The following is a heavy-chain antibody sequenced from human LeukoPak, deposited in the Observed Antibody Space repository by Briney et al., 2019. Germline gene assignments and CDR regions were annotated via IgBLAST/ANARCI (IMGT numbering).Heavy chain of an antibody. J-gene: IGHJ4*02. V-gene: IGHV3-23*01. D-gene: IGHD5-12*01. Sequence: GGSLRLSCAASGFTFSSYGMSWVRQAPGKGLEWVSAISGSGGSTYYADSVKGRFTISRDNSKNTLYLQMNSLRAEDTAVYYCAKDQGSGYEVSDYWGQGTLVTVSS. CDR3: AKDQGSGYEVSDY. CDR2: ISGSGGST. CDR1: GFTFSSYG.